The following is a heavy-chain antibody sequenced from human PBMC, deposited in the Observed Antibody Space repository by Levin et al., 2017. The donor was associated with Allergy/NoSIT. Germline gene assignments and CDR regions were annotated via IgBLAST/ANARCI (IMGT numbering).Heavy chain of an antibody. D-gene: IGHD6-19*01. CDR1: GYTFTSYY. J-gene: IGHJ6*02. CDR3: ARAIGYSSGWYGSFGYYYYGMDG. Sequence: ASVKVSCKASGYTFTSYYMHWVRQAPGQGLEWMGIINPSGGSTSYAQKFQGRVTMTRDTSTSTVYMELSSLRSEDTAVYYCARAIGYSSGWYGSFGYYYYGMDGWGQGTTVTVSS. CDR2: INPSGGST. V-gene: IGHV1-46*01.